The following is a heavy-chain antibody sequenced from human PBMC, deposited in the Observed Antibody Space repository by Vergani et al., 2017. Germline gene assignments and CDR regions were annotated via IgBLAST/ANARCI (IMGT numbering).Heavy chain of an antibody. D-gene: IGHD3-10*01. CDR2: IKTKTDAETT. CDR3: TTDPSLIWFGDLTFNH. CDR1: GFTFKNTW. J-gene: IGHJ4*02. Sequence: EVQLVESGGGLVKPGGSLRLSCAGSGFTFKNTWMNWVRQAPGEGLEWIGRIKTKTDAETTDYAAPVKGRFTISRDDSKNMVYLQMNSLKTEDTAVYYCTTDPSLIWFGDLTFNHWGQGTQVTVSS. V-gene: IGHV3-15*01.